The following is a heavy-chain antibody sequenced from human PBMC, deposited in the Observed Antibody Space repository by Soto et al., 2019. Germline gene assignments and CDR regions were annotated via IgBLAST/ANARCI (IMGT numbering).Heavy chain of an antibody. CDR2: IYWDDDK. CDR1: GFSLSTSGVG. Sequence: SGPTLVNPTQTLTLTCTFSGFSLSTSGVGVGWIRQPPGKALEWLALIYWDDDKRFSPSLESRLAITKDTAKNQVVLTMTHMDPVDTGTYYCAHRPGFSMCFGYWGQGALFTVPS. CDR3: AHRPGFSMCFGY. D-gene: IGHD3-10*02. V-gene: IGHV2-5*02. J-gene: IGHJ4*02.